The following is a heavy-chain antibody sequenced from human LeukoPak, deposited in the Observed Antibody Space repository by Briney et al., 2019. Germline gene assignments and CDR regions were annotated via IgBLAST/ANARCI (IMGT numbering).Heavy chain of an antibody. CDR3: ARSGWYGQFDS. J-gene: IGHJ4*02. D-gene: IGHD6-19*01. Sequence: GGSLRLSCAASGFTVSSNYMSWVRQAPGKGLEWVSVIYSGGSTNYADSVKGRFTISRDTSKNTLYLQTNSLRAEDTAVYYCARSGWYGQFDSWGQGTLVTVSS. V-gene: IGHV3-66*02. CDR1: GFTVSSNY. CDR2: IYSGGST.